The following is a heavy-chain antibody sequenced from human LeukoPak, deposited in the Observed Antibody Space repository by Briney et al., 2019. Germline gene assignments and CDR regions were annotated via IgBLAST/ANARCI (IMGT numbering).Heavy chain of an antibody. CDR3: ARDFWGAYRVDYFDY. J-gene: IGHJ4*02. V-gene: IGHV3-7*01. CDR1: GFTFSNYL. CDR2: IKQDGSET. D-gene: IGHD3-3*01. Sequence: GGSLRLSCAASGFTFSNYLMSWVRRAPGKGLEWVANIKQDGSETYYVYSVRGRFTISRDNAKNSLYLQMNSLRAEDTAVYYCARDFWGAYRVDYFDYWGQGTLVTVSS.